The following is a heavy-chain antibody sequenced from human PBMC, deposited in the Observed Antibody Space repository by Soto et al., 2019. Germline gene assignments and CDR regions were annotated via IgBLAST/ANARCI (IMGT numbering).Heavy chain of an antibody. CDR3: ARAPGYCSSTSCYIGVWFDP. V-gene: IGHV1-46*01. D-gene: IGHD2-2*02. Sequence: ASVKVSFKSAGYTFTSYYIHWVRQAPGQGLEWMGIINPSGGSTSYAQKFQGRVTMTRDTSTSTVYMELSSLRSEDTAVYYCARAPGYCSSTSCYIGVWFDPWGQGTLVTVSS. CDR1: GYTFTSYY. CDR2: INPSGGST. J-gene: IGHJ5*02.